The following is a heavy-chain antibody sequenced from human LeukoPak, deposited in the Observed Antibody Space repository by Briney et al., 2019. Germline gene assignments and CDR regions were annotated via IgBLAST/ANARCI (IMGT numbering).Heavy chain of an antibody. CDR3: ARNSDSTGYHNMPLEY. D-gene: IGHD3-22*01. CDR2: VNHNGVT. CDR1: GYSISSGYY. J-gene: IGHJ4*02. V-gene: IGHV4-38-2*01. Sequence: PSETLSLTCAVSGYSISSGYYWVWVRQPPGKGLDWIGSVNHNGVTYYNPSLKSRVTIPVDTPKNHFSLKLSSVTAADTAVYYCARNSDSTGYHNMPLEYWGQGTLVTVSS.